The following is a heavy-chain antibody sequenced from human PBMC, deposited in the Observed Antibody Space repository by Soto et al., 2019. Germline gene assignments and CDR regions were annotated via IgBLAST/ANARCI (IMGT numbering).Heavy chain of an antibody. CDR2: IIPILGIA. J-gene: IGHJ4*02. Sequence: GASVKVSCKASGGTFSSYTISWVRQAPGQGLEWMGRIIPILGIANYAQKFQGRVTITADKSTSTAYMELSSLRSEDTAVYYCARDVFASRIVPLDYWGQGTLVTVSS. V-gene: IGHV1-69*04. CDR1: GGTFSSYT. CDR3: ARDVFASRIVPLDY. D-gene: IGHD6-6*01.